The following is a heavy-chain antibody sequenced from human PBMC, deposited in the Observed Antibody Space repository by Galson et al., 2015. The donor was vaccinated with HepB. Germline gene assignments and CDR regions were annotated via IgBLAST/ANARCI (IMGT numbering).Heavy chain of an antibody. CDR2: MNTNTGKP. V-gene: IGHV7-4-1*02. J-gene: IGHJ6*03. D-gene: IGHD3-3*01. Sequence: SVKVSCKASGYTFTDYVVNWVRQAPGQGLEWMGWMNTNTGKPTYAPGFAGRFVFSLDTSVTTAYLQISSLETDDTAVYYCARSPLRFLDWLPYYDHYYMDVWGEGTTVTVSS. CDR3: ARSPLRFLDWLPYYDHYYMDV. CDR1: GYTFTDYV.